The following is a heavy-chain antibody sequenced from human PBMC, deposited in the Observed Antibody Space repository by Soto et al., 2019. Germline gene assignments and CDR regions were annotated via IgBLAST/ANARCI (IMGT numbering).Heavy chain of an antibody. V-gene: IGHV4-59*08. CDR2: IYYSGST. J-gene: IGHJ4*02. D-gene: IGHD2-2*02. CDR1: GGSISSYY. Sequence: SETLSLTCTVSGGSISSYYWSWIRQPPGKGLEWIGYIYYSGSTNYNPSLKSRVTISVDTSKNQFSLKLSSVTAADTAVYYCARHEGLYCSSTSCYKVSYFYYWGQGTLVTVYS. CDR3: ARHEGLYCSSTSCYKVSYFYY.